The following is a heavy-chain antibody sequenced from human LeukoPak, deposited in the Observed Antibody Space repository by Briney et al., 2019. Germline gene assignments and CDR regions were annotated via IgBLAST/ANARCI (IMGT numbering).Heavy chain of an antibody. CDR3: ARDWGPMIHGVVILAAF. V-gene: IGHV1-18*01. CDR1: GYTFSDYG. D-gene: IGHD3-3*01. CDR2: ISGYNGNT. J-gene: IGHJ4*02. Sequence: ASVKVSCKASGYTFSDYGINWVRQAPGQGLEWMGWISGYNGNTDHAQIVQGRATMTTDTSTNTVYMELTSLTSDDTAVYYCARDWGPMIHGVVILAAFWGQGTLVTVSS.